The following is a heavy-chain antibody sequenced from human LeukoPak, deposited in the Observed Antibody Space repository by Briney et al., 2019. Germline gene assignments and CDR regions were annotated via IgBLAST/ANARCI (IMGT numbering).Heavy chain of an antibody. CDR2: IYYSGST. J-gene: IGHJ4*02. V-gene: IGHV4-39*07. Sequence: SETLSLTCTVSGGSISSSSYYWGWIRQPPGKGLEWIGSIYYSGSTYYNPSLKSRVTILVDTSKNQFSLKLSSVTAADTAVYYCARAWSSGWSKHYYFDYWGQGTLVTVSS. CDR3: ARAWSSGWSKHYYFDY. CDR1: GGSISSSSYY. D-gene: IGHD6-19*01.